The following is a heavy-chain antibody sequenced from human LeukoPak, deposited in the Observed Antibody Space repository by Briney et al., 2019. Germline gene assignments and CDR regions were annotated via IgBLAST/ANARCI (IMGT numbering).Heavy chain of an antibody. CDR1: GYTLTELS. CDR2: FDPEDGET. J-gene: IGHJ3*02. D-gene: IGHD3-10*01. CDR3: APGLPLSITTVRGVRTNDAFDI. Sequence: GASVKVSCKVSGYTLTELSMHWVRQAPGKGLEWMGGFDPEDGETIYAQKFQGRVTMTEDTSTDTAYMELSSLRSEDTAVYYCAPGLPLSITTVRGVRTNDAFDIWGQGTMVTVSS. V-gene: IGHV1-24*01.